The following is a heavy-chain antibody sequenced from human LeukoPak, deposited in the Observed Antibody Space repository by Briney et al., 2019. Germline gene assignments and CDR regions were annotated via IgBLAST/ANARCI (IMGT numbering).Heavy chain of an antibody. J-gene: IGHJ5*02. CDR3: ARSNPDGGYSYGTYYAWFDP. D-gene: IGHD5-18*01. V-gene: IGHV1-69*01. CDR2: IIPIFVTA. Sequence: SVKVSCKASGGTFSSYAISWVRQAPGQGLEWMGGIIPIFVTANYAQKFQGRVTITADESTSTAYMELSSLRSEDTAVYYCARSNPDGGYSYGTYYAWFDPWGQGTLVTVSS. CDR1: GGTFSSYA.